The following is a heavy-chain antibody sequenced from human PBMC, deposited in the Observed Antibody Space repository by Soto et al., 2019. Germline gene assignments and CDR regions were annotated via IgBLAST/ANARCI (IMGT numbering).Heavy chain of an antibody. Sequence: SETLSLTCAVYGGSFSGYYWSWIRQPPGKGLEWIGEINHSGSTNYNPSLKSRVTISVDKSISTAYLQWSSLKASDTAMYYCARPSVEMATIAPFDYWGQGTLVTVSS. J-gene: IGHJ4*02. CDR3: ARPSVEMATIAPFDY. V-gene: IGHV4-34*01. D-gene: IGHD5-12*01. CDR2: INHSGST. CDR1: GGSFSGYY.